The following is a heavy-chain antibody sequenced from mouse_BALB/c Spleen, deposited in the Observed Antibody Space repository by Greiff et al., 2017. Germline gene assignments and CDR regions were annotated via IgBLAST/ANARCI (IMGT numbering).Heavy chain of an antibody. CDR3: ARDDWFAY. V-gene: IGHV5-9-4*01. Sequence: EVKLVESGGGLVKPGGSLKLSCAASGFTLSSYAMSWVRQSPEKRLEWVAEISSGGSYTYYPDTVTGRFTISRDNAKNTLYLEMSSLRSEDTAMYYCARDDWFAYWGQGTLVTVSA. CDR2: ISSGGSYT. CDR1: GFTLSSYA. J-gene: IGHJ3*01.